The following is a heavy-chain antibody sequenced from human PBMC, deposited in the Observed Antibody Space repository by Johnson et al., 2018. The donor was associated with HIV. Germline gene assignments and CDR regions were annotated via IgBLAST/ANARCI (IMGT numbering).Heavy chain of an antibody. CDR2: IRSKAYGGTT. Sequence: VQLVESGGGVVRPGGSLRLSCAASGFTFDDYGMSWVRQAPGKGLEWVGFIRSKAYGGTTEYAASVKGRFTISRDDSKSIAYLQMNSLKTEDTAVYYCTRAYYDSRVGGAFDIWGQGTMVTVSS. CDR1: GFTFDDYG. CDR3: TRAYYDSRVGGAFDI. V-gene: IGHV3-49*04. J-gene: IGHJ3*02. D-gene: IGHD3-22*01.